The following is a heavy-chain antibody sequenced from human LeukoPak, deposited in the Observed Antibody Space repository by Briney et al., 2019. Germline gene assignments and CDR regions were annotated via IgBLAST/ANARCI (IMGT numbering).Heavy chain of an antibody. J-gene: IGHJ4*02. CDR1: GFTFSSYA. CDR2: ISGSGGST. D-gene: IGHD2-15*01. CDR3: AKGGALYCSGGSCYGGFIDY. V-gene: IGHV3-23*01. Sequence: GGSLRLSCAASGFTFSSYAMSWARQAPGKGLEWVSAISGSGGSTYYADSVKGRFTISRDNSKNTLYLQMNSLRAEDTAVYYCAKGGALYCSGGSCYGGFIDYWGQGTLVTVSS.